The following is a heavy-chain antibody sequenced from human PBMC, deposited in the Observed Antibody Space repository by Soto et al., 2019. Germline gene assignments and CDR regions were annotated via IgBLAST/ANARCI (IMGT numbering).Heavy chain of an antibody. CDR2: ISYDGSNK. D-gene: IGHD6-13*01. J-gene: IGHJ4*02. V-gene: IGHV3-30-3*01. Sequence: QVHLMESGGGVVQPGRSLRLSCAASGFNFSNYAMHWVRQAPGKGLEWVAVISYDGSNKNYADSVKGRFTISRDNSKNTLYLQMNSLRAEDTAVYYCARDTYRSSATFDYWGQGTLVTVSS. CDR1: GFNFSNYA. CDR3: ARDTYRSSATFDY.